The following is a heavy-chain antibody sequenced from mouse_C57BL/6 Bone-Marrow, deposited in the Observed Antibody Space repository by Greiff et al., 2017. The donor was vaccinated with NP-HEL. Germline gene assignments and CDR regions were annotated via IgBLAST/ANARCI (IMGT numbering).Heavy chain of an antibody. CDR3: AREGIVTTNYYAMDY. CDR2: ISSGSSTI. CDR1: GFTFSDYG. Sequence: EVHLVESGGGLVKPGGSLKLSCAASGFTFSDYGMHWVRQAPEKGLEWVAYISSGSSTIYYADTVKGRFTISRDNAKNTLFLQMTSLRSEDTAMYYCAREGIVTTNYYAMDYWGQGTSVTVSS. V-gene: IGHV5-17*01. J-gene: IGHJ4*01. D-gene: IGHD2-5*01.